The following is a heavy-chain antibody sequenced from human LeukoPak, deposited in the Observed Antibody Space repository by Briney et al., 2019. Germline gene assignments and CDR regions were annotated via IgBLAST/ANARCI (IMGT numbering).Heavy chain of an antibody. J-gene: IGHJ4*02. CDR3: AKPTDY. CDR2: VRHDGVDK. Sequence: GGSLRLSCTTSGFIFYDYGMHWVRRAPGKGLECVASVRHDGVDKYYSESVKGRFTISRDNAKNSLYLQMNSLRAEDTAVYYCAKPTDYWGQGTLVTVSS. CDR1: GFIFYDYG. V-gene: IGHV3-30*02.